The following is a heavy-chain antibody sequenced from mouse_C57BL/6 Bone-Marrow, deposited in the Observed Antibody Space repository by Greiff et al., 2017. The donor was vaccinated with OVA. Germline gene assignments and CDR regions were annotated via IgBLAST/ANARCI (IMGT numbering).Heavy chain of an antibody. Sequence: VQLQQPGAELVKPGASVKLSCKASGYTFTSYWMHWVKQRPGQGLEWIGMIHPNSGSTNYNEKFKSKATLTVDESSSTAYMQLSSLTSEDSAVYYCAREGDYYGSSPYAMDYWGQGTSVTVSS. CDR1: GYTFTSYW. CDR2: IHPNSGST. V-gene: IGHV1-64*01. D-gene: IGHD1-1*01. J-gene: IGHJ4*01. CDR3: AREGDYYGSSPYAMDY.